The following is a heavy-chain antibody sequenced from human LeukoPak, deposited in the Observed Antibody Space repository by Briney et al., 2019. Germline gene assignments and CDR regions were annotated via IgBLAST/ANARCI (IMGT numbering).Heavy chain of an antibody. CDR3: ARAADAALDY. Sequence: SETLSLTCAVYGESFNDHYWSWIRQPPGKGLEWIGESNHKGKTNYNPSLKSRVTISVDTSKNQFSLKLSSVTAADTAVYYCARAADAALDYWGQGTLVTVSS. CDR2: SNHKGKT. J-gene: IGHJ4*02. D-gene: IGHD6-25*01. CDR1: GESFNDHY. V-gene: IGHV4-34*01.